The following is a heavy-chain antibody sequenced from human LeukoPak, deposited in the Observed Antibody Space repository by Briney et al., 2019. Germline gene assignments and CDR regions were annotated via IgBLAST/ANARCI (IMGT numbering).Heavy chain of an antibody. D-gene: IGHD5-24*01. CDR3: ARTHRRDGYNPGGY. CDR2: IYYGGST. V-gene: IGHV4-61*08. J-gene: IGHJ4*02. Sequence: SQTLSLTCTVSGGSISSGDYYWSWIRQPPGKGLEWIGYIYYGGSTNYNPSLKSRVSMSVDTSKNQFSLNLSSVTAADTAVYYCARTHRRDGYNPGGYWGQGTLVTVSS. CDR1: GGSISSGDYY.